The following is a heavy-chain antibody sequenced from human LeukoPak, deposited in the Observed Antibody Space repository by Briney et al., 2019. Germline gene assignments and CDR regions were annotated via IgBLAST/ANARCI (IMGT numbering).Heavy chain of an antibody. CDR3: SRDISVDSWGYYFDGIHL. J-gene: IGHJ6*01. CDR2: IIPILGIA. Sequence: SVTVSFMGSGGTFSSYNFKWVRQAPGQGLEWMGRIIPILGIANYAQKFQGRVTITADKSTSTAYMELSSLRSEDTAVYYCSRDISVDSWGYYFDGIHLRGEGTTVTVSS. V-gene: IGHV1-69*04. CDR1: GGTFSSYN. D-gene: IGHD6-13*01.